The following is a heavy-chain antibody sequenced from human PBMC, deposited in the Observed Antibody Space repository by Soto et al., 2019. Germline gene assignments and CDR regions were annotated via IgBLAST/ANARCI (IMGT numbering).Heavy chain of an antibody. V-gene: IGHV3-30*18. CDR3: AKPGPSQRWLQLDD. CDR1: GFTFSSYG. CDR2: ISYDGSNK. D-gene: IGHD5-12*01. Sequence: PGGSLRLSCAASGFTFSSYGMHWVRQAPGKGLEWVAVISYDGSNKYYADSVKGRFTISRDNPKNTLYLQMNSLRAEDTAVYYCAKPGPSQRWLQLDDWGQGTLVTVSS. J-gene: IGHJ4*02.